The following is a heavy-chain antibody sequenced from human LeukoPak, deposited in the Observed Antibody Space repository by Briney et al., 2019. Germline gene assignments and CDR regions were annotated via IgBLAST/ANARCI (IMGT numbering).Heavy chain of an antibody. CDR1: GGSISSYY. CDR2: IYYSGST. Sequence: PSETLSLTCTVSGGSISSYYWSWIRQPPGKGLEWIGYIYYSGSTNYTPSLKSRVTISVDTSKNQFSLKLSSVTAADTAVYYCARAYSSSSFGFYYYYMDVWGKGTTVTVSS. D-gene: IGHD6-6*01. CDR3: ARAYSSSSFGFYYYYMDV. J-gene: IGHJ6*03. V-gene: IGHV4-59*01.